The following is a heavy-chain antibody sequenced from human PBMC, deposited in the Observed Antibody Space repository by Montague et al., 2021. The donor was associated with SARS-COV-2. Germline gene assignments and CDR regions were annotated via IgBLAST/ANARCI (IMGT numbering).Heavy chain of an antibody. D-gene: IGHD3-10*01. CDR2: IYYSGTT. CDR3: ARGMIRGVTKPFVS. V-gene: IGHV4-39*02. Sequence: SETLSLTCSVSSGSIISSGYYWGWIRQPPGKELEWIGNIYYSGTTYYNPSLQSRVTISVDTSKNHLSLRLSSVTAADTAVYFCARGMIRGVTKPFVSWGQGSQVTVSS. CDR1: SGSIISSGYY. J-gene: IGHJ4*02.